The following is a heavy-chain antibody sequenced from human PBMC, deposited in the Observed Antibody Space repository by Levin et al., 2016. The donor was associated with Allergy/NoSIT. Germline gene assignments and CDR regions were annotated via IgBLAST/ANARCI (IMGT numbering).Heavy chain of an antibody. V-gene: IGHV4-34*01. J-gene: IGHJ4*02. CDR3: ARGLPY. Sequence: SETLSLTCAVYGGSFSGYYWSWIRQPPGKGLEWIGEINHSGSTNYNPSLKSRVTISVDTSKNQFSLKLSSVTAADTAVYYCARGLPYWSQGTLVTVSS. CDR1: GGSFSGYY. CDR2: INHSGST.